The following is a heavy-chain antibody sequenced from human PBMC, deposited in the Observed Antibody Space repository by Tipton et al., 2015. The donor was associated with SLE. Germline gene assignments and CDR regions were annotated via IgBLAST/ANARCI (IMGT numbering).Heavy chain of an antibody. Sequence: TLSLTCTVSGGSISSGEYFWSWIRQPPGKGLEWIGYIYYSGRTYYNPSLKSRLTISVATSKNQFSLKLSSVTAADTAVYYCARDPLQSGFDYWGQGTLVTVSS. V-gene: IGHV4-30-4*08. D-gene: IGHD4-11*01. CDR2: IYYSGRT. CDR1: GGSISSGEYF. J-gene: IGHJ4*02. CDR3: ARDPLQSGFDY.